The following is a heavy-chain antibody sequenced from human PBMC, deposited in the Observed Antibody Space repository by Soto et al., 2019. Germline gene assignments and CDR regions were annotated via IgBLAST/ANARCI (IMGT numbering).Heavy chain of an antibody. CDR1: GGSISSSSYY. CDR2: IYYSGST. CDR3: ARQQGVVVVRNWYFAL. D-gene: IGHD2-15*01. V-gene: IGHV4-39*01. J-gene: IGHJ2*01. Sequence: SETLSLTCTVSGGSISSSSYYWGWIRQPPGKGLEWIGSIYYSGSTYYNPSLKSRVTISVDTSKNQFSLKLSSVTAADTAVYYCARQQGVVVVRNWYFALWGRGTLVTVSS.